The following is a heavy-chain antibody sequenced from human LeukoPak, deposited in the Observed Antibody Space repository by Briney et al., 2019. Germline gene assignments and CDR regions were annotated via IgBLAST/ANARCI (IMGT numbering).Heavy chain of an antibody. CDR3: ARHPLGSRPRLLGYFDY. CDR1: GGSISSSRYY. V-gene: IGHV4-39*01. D-gene: IGHD1-26*01. J-gene: IGHJ4*02. CDR2: IYYSGST. Sequence: SETLSLTCTVSGGSISSSRYYWGWIRQPPGKGLEWIGSIYYSGSTYYNPSLKSRVTISVDTSKSQFSLKLSSVTAADTAVYYCARHPLGSRPRLLGYFDYWGQGTLVTVSS.